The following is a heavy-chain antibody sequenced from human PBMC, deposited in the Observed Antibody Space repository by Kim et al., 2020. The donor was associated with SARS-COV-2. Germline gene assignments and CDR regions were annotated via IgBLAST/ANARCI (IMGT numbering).Heavy chain of an antibody. CDR3: ARESWELLHFDY. D-gene: IGHD1-26*01. J-gene: IGHJ4*02. CDR2: ISSSGSTI. CDR1: GFTFSSYE. V-gene: IGHV3-48*03. Sequence: GGSLRLSCAASGFTFSSYEMNWVRQAPGKGLEWVSYISSSGSTIYYADSVKGRFTISRDNAKNSLYLQMNSLRAEDTAVYYCARESWELLHFDYWGQGTLVTVSS.